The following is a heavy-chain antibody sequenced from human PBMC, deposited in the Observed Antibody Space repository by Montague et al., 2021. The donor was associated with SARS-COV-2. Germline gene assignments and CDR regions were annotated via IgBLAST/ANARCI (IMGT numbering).Heavy chain of an antibody. CDR2: IYSGDSDT. Sequence: QSGAEVKKPGESVKISCKGSGYRFTNYWIGWVRQMPGKGPESMGIIYSGDSDTRYSPSFQGLVTMSVDKSISTAYLQWSSLKASDTAMYYCARSYTKYSGFDYWGQGTLVTVSS. J-gene: IGHJ4*02. V-gene: IGHV5-51*01. CDR3: ARSYTKYSGFDY. CDR1: GYRFTNYW. D-gene: IGHD6-6*01.